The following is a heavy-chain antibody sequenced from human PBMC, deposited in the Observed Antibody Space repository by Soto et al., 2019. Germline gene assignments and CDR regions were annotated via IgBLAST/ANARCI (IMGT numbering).Heavy chain of an antibody. J-gene: IGHJ4*02. CDR2: ISSIGST. CDR1: GASIISTTKH. CDR3: ARQDHGDYEFFFDY. Sequence: SETLSLTCTVSGASIISTTKHWGWIRQPPGRGLEWIGTISSIGSTYYNPSLEGRVTISVDTSKNQFSLKVTSVTAADTGLYYCARQDHGDYEFFFDYWGQGTLVTVSS. V-gene: IGHV4-39*01. D-gene: IGHD4-17*01.